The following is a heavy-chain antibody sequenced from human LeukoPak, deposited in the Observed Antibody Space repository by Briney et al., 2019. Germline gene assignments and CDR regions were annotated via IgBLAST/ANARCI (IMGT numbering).Heavy chain of an antibody. CDR1: GFAFRSYG. Sequence: GGSLRLSCAASGFAFRSYGMTWVRQAPGKGLEWVANIREDGSEKYYVDSVKGRFTVSRDNAKNSLYLQVNSLRAEDTAVYYCARLNYDFWSGVWEGYYMDVWGKGTTVTVSS. V-gene: IGHV3-7*01. CDR3: ARLNYDFWSGVWEGYYMDV. CDR2: IREDGSEK. J-gene: IGHJ6*03. D-gene: IGHD3-3*01.